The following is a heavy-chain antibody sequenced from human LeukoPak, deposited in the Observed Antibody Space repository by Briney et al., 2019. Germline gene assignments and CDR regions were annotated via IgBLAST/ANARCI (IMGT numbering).Heavy chain of an antibody. Sequence: ASVTVSCKASGYTFTNYDINWVRQAPGEGPEWMGWMNSNSGNTGYAQKFQGRVAMTRNTAISTAYMELSSLKSEDTAVYYCARGGYSGYDFGGVGLDPWGQGTLVTVSS. CDR1: GYTFTNYD. CDR3: ARGGYSGYDFGGVGLDP. D-gene: IGHD5-12*01. V-gene: IGHV1-8*01. CDR2: MNSNSGNT. J-gene: IGHJ5*02.